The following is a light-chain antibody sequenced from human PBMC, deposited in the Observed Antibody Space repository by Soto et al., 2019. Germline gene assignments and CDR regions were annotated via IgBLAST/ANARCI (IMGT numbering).Light chain of an antibody. Sequence: QLVLTQPPSASGSPGQSVTISCTGTSSDVGGYNYVSWYQQHPGKAPKLMIYEVSKRPSGVPDRFSGSKSGNTASLTVSGLQAEDEADYYCSSYAGSNRGVFGGGTKVTVL. J-gene: IGLJ2*01. CDR3: SSYAGSNRGV. CDR2: EVS. V-gene: IGLV2-8*01. CDR1: SSDVGGYNY.